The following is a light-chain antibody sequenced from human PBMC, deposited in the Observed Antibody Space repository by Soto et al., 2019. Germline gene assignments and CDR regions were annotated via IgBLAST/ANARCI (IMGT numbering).Light chain of an antibody. CDR1: QYVSNK. CDR3: QQYDNWPRT. J-gene: IGKJ1*01. V-gene: IGKV3-15*01. Sequence: EIVMTQSPATLSVSPVETATLSCRASQYVSNKVAWYQQKPGQAPRRLILGASTRATGVPARFSGSGSGTEFTLTISSLEPEDFAVYYCQQYDNWPRTFGQGTKVDIK. CDR2: GAS.